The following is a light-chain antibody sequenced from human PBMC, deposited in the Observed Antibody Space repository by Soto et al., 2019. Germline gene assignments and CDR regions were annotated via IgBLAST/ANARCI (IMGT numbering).Light chain of an antibody. CDR3: MQETHWPIT. CDR1: QSLVYSDGNTY. V-gene: IGKV2-30*01. CDR2: KVS. J-gene: IGKJ5*01. Sequence: VAMTQCPLSLPVTLGQPASISCGSSQSLVYSDGNTYLNWFQKRPGQSPRRIIYKVSNRDSGVPERFSGSGSGTDFTLKISRVEAEDGGVDDGMQETHWPITFGQGTRLEIK.